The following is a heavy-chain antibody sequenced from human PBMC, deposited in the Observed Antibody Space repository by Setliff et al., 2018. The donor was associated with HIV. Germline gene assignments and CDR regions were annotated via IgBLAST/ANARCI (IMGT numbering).Heavy chain of an antibody. CDR3: ARTYGSASKLED. D-gene: IGHD3-10*01. Sequence: GSGPTLVNPTQTLTLTCTFSGFSLTTSGMCVSWIRQPPRKALEWLARIDWDGYKQYNTSLKTRLTISKDTSKNQVVLTMTNMDPVDTATSYCARTYGSASKLEDWGPGSLGTVSA. CDR2: IDWDGYK. CDR1: GFSLTTSGMC. V-gene: IGHV2-70*11. J-gene: IGHJ1*01.